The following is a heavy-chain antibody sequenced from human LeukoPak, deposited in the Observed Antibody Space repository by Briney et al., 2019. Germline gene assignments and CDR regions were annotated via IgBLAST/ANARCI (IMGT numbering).Heavy chain of an antibody. D-gene: IGHD5-24*01. V-gene: IGHV4-59*01. Sequence: PSETLSLTCTVSGGSISSYYWSWLRQPPGKGLEWIGYIYYSGSTNYNPSLKSRVTISVDTSKNQFSLKLSSVTAADTAVYYCARGDGYNYYWGQGTLVTVSS. J-gene: IGHJ4*02. CDR3: ARGDGYNYY. CDR1: GGSISSYY. CDR2: IYYSGST.